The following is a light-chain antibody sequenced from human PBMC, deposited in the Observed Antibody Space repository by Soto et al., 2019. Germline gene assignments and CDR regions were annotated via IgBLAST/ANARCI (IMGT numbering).Light chain of an antibody. CDR1: QSIGSW. V-gene: IGKV1-5*03. J-gene: IGKJ1*01. CDR3: QQYSTFPCT. Sequence: DIQLTHSPSTLSASIGDRVTITCRASQSIGSWLAWYQQRPGKAPNVLIYKASNLERGVPSRFSGSGSETEFTRTVSILQPEDFATYYCQQYSTFPCTFGQGTTVEL. CDR2: KAS.